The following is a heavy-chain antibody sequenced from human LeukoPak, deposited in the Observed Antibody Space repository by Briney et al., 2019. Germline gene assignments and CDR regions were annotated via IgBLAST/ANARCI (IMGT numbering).Heavy chain of an antibody. CDR2: INHSGST. V-gene: IGHV4-34*01. D-gene: IGHD4-11*01. CDR1: GGSFSGYY. CDR3: ARATVTLGTDY. J-gene: IGHJ4*02. Sequence: TSETLSLTCAVYGGSFSGYYWSWIRQPPGKGLEWIGEINHSGSTNYNPSLKSRVTISVDTSKNQFSLKLSSVTAADTAVYYCARATVTLGTDYWGQGTLVTVSS.